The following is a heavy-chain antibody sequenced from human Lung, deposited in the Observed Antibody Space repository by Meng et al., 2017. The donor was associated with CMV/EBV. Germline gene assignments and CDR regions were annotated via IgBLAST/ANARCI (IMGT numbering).Heavy chain of an antibody. D-gene: IGHD3-10*01. CDR2: ISGSGGST. CDR3: AKGIKKGSGSYYPYGMDV. J-gene: IGHJ6*02. CDR1: GFTFSSYA. V-gene: IGHV3-23*01. Sequence: GESLKISCAASGFTFSSYAMSWVRQAPGKGLEWVSAISGSGGSTYYADSVKGRFTISRDNSKNTLYLQMNSLRAEDTAVYYCAKGIKKGSGSYYPYGMDVWXQGTTVTVSS.